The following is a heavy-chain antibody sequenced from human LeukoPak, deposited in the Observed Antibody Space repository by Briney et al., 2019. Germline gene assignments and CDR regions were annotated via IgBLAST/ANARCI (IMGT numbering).Heavy chain of an antibody. CDR3: ARAERGWYVGSYFDY. CDR1: GFTVSTNS. J-gene: IGHJ4*02. D-gene: IGHD6-19*01. V-gene: IGHV3-53*01. Sequence: GSLRLSCAASGFTVSTNSMSWVRQAPGKGLESVSVIYSGDTTYYADSVKGRFTISRDNSKNTLFLQMNSLRAEDTAVYYCARAERGWYVGSYFDYWGQGTLVTVSS. CDR2: IYSGDTT.